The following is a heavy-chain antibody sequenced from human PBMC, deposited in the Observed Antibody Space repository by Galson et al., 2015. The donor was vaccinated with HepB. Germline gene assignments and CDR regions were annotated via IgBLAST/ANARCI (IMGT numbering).Heavy chain of an antibody. CDR2: LNAGNGNT. J-gene: IGHJ3*02. V-gene: IGHV1-3*01. D-gene: IGHD6-13*01. CDR3: ARRVRIAAAYGEGAFDI. CDR1: GYTFTSSA. Sequence: SVKVSCKASGYTFTSSAMHWVRQAPGQRLEWMGWLNAGNGNTKYSQKFQGRVTITRDTSASTAYMELSSLRSEDTAVYYCARRVRIAAAYGEGAFDIWGQGTMVTVSS.